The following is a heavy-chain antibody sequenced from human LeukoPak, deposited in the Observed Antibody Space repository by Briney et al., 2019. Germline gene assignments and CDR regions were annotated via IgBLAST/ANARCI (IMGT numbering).Heavy chain of an antibody. CDR3: ARFPSSAEYRHYYHMDV. CDR2: IYVSDST. CDR1: GGSFSTYF. J-gene: IGHJ6*03. D-gene: IGHD1-14*01. Sequence: SETLSLTCSVSGGSFSTYFWTWIRQPPGKGLECIGFIYVSDSTNYSPPLKSRVTVSADTSKKQFSLKLSSVTAADTAVYYCARFPSSAEYRHYYHMDVWGKGTTVTVSS. V-gene: IGHV4-59*01.